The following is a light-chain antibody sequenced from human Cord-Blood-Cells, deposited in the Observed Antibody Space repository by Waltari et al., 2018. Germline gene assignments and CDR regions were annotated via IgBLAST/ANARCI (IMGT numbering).Light chain of an antibody. CDR2: DVS. Sequence: QSALTQPASVSGSPGQSITISCTGTSSDVGGYNYVSCYQQHPGKAPKLMIYDVSKRASGVSNRFTGSKSRNAASLTTSGLQAEDEADYYCSSYTSGSTWVFGGGTKLTVL. J-gene: IGLJ3*02. V-gene: IGLV2-14*01. CDR1: SSDVGGYNY. CDR3: SSYTSGSTWV.